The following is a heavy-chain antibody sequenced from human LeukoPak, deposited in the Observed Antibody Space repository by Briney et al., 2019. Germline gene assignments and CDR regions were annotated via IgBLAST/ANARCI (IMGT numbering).Heavy chain of an antibody. CDR2: INSDGSST. D-gene: IGHD3-10*01. J-gene: IGHJ6*03. Sequence: GGSLGLSCAASGFTFSSYTMNWVRQAPGKGLEWVSRINSDGSSTSYADSVKGRFTISRDNAKNTLYLQMNSLRAEDTAVYYCAKDGLLWFGERSYMDVWGKGTTVTISS. V-gene: IGHV3-74*01. CDR3: AKDGLLWFGERSYMDV. CDR1: GFTFSSYT.